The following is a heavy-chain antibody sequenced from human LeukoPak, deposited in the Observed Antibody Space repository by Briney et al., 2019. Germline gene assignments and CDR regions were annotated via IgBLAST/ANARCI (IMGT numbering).Heavy chain of an antibody. CDR2: IYSGGST. CDR3: AREIIGMAPGGGEFFDY. J-gene: IGHJ4*02. D-gene: IGHD3-16*01. Sequence: GGSLRLSCAASGFTVSSNYMSWVRQAPGKGLEWVSVIYSGGSTYYADSVKGRFTISRDNSKNTLYLQMNSLRAEDTAVHYCAREIIGMAPGGGEFFDYWGQGALVTVSS. CDR1: GFTVSSNY. V-gene: IGHV3-53*01.